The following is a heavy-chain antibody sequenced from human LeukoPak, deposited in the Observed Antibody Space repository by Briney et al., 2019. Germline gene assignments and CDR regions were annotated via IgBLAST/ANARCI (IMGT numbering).Heavy chain of an antibody. V-gene: IGHV4-59*12. CDR1: GDSISGFY. CDR3: VLAPNSNWFDF. Sequence: SETLSLTCSVSGDSISGFYWNWIRQSPERGLEWIAVTHYSGTTNYNPSLKSRVTISIDTSRQQFFLKLSSVTAADTAVYYCVLAPNSNWFDFWGQGTRVTVSS. J-gene: IGHJ5*01. CDR2: THYSGTT. D-gene: IGHD2-8*01.